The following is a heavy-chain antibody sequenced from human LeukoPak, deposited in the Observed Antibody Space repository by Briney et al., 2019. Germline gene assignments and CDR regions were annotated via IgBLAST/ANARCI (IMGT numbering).Heavy chain of an antibody. Sequence: GGSLRLSCAASGFTASSNYMSWVRQAQGKGLEWVSVIYSGGSTYYADSVKGRFTISRDNSKNTLYLQMNSLRAEDTAVYYCARDIQLPPYYYYGMDVWGQGTTVTVSS. CDR3: ARDIQLPPYYYYGMDV. J-gene: IGHJ6*02. D-gene: IGHD5-18*01. CDR1: GFTASSNY. V-gene: IGHV3-53*01. CDR2: IYSGGST.